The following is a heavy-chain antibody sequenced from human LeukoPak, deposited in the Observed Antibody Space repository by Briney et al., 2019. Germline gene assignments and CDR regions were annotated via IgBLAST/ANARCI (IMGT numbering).Heavy chain of an antibody. V-gene: IGHV4-4*07. D-gene: IGHD2/OR15-2a*01. CDR2: IYTSGST. J-gene: IGHJ1*01. CDR3: ARQRDALSMIFNH. Sequence: PETLSLTCSVSGGSISRYYWSWIRQPAGKGLEWIGRIYTSGSTNFNPSLKSRVAMSVDTSRNQISLRLSSVTAADTAVYYCARQRDALSMIFNHWGQGTLVTVSS. CDR1: GGSISRYY.